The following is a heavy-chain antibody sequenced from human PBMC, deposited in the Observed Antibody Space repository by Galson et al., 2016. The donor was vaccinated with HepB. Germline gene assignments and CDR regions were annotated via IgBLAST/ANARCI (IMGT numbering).Heavy chain of an antibody. Sequence: SETLSLTCTVSGGSISSSSYYWGWIRQPPGKGLEWIGSIYYSGSTYYNPSLKSRVTISVDTSKNQFSLKLSSVTAADTAVYYCARRAATYDSSGYYYGADGDYWGQGTLVTASS. CDR3: ARRAATYDSSGYYYGADGDY. CDR1: GGSISSSSYY. J-gene: IGHJ4*02. CDR2: IYYSGST. D-gene: IGHD3-22*01. V-gene: IGHV4-39*01.